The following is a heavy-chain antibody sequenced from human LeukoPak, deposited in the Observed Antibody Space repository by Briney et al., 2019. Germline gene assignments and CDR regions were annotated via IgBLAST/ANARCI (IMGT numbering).Heavy chain of an antibody. CDR2: IYYSGST. V-gene: IGHV4-59*01. D-gene: IGHD6-13*01. CDR3: ARAHTSSWYMDY. Sequence: SETLSLTCSVSGGSISSYYWSWIRQPPGKGLEWIGYIYYSGSTNYNPSLKSRVTISVDTSENQLSLKLSSVTAADAALYYCARAHTSSWYMDYWGQGTLVTVSS. CDR1: GGSISSYY. J-gene: IGHJ4*02.